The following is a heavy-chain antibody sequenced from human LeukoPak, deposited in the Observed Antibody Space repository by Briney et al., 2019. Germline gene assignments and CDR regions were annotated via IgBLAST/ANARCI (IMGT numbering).Heavy chain of an antibody. Sequence: SETLSLTCTVSGGSISGHCGSWIRQPPGKGLEWIGYVLYSGNTNYNPSFNGRVTISLDTSKSQFSLSLNSVTAADTAVYFCARGGASSRYFGYWGQGTLVTVSS. J-gene: IGHJ4*02. CDR3: ARGGASSRYFGY. V-gene: IGHV4-59*11. D-gene: IGHD1-26*01. CDR2: VLYSGNT. CDR1: GGSISGHC.